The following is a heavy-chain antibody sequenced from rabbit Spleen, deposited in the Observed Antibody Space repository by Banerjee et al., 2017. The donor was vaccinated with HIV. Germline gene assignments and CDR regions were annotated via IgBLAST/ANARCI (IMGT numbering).Heavy chain of an antibody. V-gene: IGHV1S45*01. Sequence: LEESGGGLVKPGGTLTLTCTVSGFSFSSNWICWVRQAPGKGLECIACIYADSSGSTWYASWAKGRFTISKTSSTTVTLQMTSLTAADTATYFCARGSAAMTMVITGYYLNLWGQGTLVTVS. CDR3: ARGSAAMTMVITGYYLNL. CDR2: IYADSSGST. D-gene: IGHD2-1*01. CDR1: GFSFSSNW. J-gene: IGHJ4*01.